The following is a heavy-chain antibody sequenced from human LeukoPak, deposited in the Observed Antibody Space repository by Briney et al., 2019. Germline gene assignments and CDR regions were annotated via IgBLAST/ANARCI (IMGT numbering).Heavy chain of an antibody. V-gene: IGHV3-7*02. J-gene: IGHJ3*02. CDR2: IKQDGSEK. D-gene: IGHD2-2*01. CDR3: ARTAGYSSIVFDI. CDR1: GFTFSNYW. Sequence: GGSLRLSCAASGFTFSNYWMSWVRQAPGKGLEWVANIKQDGSEKYYVGSVKGRFTISRDNAKNSLYLQMNSLRAEDTAVYNCARTAGYSSIVFDIWGQGTMVTVSS.